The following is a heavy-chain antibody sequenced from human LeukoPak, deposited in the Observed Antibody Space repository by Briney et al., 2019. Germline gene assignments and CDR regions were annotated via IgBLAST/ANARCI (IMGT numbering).Heavy chain of an antibody. V-gene: IGHV3-23*01. CDR3: AREWDSGSYDY. J-gene: IGHJ4*02. CDR2: ISGSGGST. D-gene: IGHD1-26*01. CDR1: GFTFSSYA. Sequence: GGSLRLSCAASGFTFSSYAMSWVRQVPGKGLEGVSVISGSGGSTYYADSVKGRFTISRDNAKNSLYLQMNSLRAEDAAVYYCAREWDSGSYDYWGQGTLVTVST.